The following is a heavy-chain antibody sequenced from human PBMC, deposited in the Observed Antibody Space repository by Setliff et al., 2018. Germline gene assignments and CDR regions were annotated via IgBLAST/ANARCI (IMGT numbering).Heavy chain of an antibody. CDR1: GFSINVYS. Sequence: GGSLRLSCAASGFSINVYSMTWVRQAPGKGLECVSGMYGVGATFYADSVKGRFTISRDISENTLYLQMNSLRPEDTAVYYCAKDKVPDGYWDFDYWGQGILVTVSS. CDR3: AKDKVPDGYWDFDY. J-gene: IGHJ4*02. V-gene: IGHV3-23*01. D-gene: IGHD4-17*01. CDR2: MYGVGAT.